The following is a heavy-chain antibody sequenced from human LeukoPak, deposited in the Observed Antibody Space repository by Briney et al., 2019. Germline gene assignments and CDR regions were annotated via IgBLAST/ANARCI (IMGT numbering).Heavy chain of an antibody. Sequence: ESLKISCKGSGYSFTSYWIGWVRQMPGKGLEWRGIIYPGDSDTRYSASFQGPVTISADKSISTAYLQWSSLKASDTAMYYCARLMSSGYYPPSYFDYWGQGTLVTVSS. D-gene: IGHD3-22*01. V-gene: IGHV5-51*01. CDR2: IYPGDSDT. J-gene: IGHJ4*02. CDR3: ARLMSSGYYPPSYFDY. CDR1: GYSFTSYW.